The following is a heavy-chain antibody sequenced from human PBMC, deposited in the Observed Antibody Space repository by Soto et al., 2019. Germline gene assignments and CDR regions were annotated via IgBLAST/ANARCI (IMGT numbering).Heavy chain of an antibody. Sequence: SETLSLTCPVSGASIRNVNYCWSWVRQSPDKGLEWIGHINDGGITYNNPSLNGRVTISIDTSKNQFSLRFSSVTATATAVYYCARGPSGDKVAYWAQGILVTVSS. CDR3: ARGPSGDKVAY. CDR1: GASIRNVNYC. V-gene: IGHV4-30-4*01. J-gene: IGHJ4*02. CDR2: INDGGIT. D-gene: IGHD7-27*01.